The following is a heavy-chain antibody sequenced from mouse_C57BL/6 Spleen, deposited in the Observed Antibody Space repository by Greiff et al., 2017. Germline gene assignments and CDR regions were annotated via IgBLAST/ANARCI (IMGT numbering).Heavy chain of an antibody. D-gene: IGHD2-3*01. V-gene: IGHV1-55*01. Sequence: QVQLKESGAELVKPGASVKMSCKASGYTFTSYWITWVKQRPGQGLEWIGDIYPGSGSTNYNEKFKSKATLTVDTSSSTAYMQLSSLTSEDSAVYYCARKDDGYYPAWFAYWGQGTLVTVSA. CDR1: GYTFTSYW. CDR3: ARKDDGYYPAWFAY. CDR2: IYPGSGST. J-gene: IGHJ3*01.